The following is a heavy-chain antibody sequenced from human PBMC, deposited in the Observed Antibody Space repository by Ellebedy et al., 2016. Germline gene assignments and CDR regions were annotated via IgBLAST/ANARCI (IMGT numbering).Heavy chain of an antibody. Sequence: SETLSLTCTVSGGSISSSSSYWGWIRQPPGTGLEWIGSIYYSGSTYYNPSLKSRVTISVDTSKNQFSLKLSSVTAADTAVYYCARRPAYYYDSMRGGFDYWGQGTLVTVSS. CDR2: IYYSGST. CDR3: ARRPAYYYDSMRGGFDY. CDR1: GGSISSSSSY. D-gene: IGHD3-22*01. J-gene: IGHJ4*02. V-gene: IGHV4-39*01.